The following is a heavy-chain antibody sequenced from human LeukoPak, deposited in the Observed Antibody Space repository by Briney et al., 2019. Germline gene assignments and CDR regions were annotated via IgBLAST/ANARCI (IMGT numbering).Heavy chain of an antibody. CDR2: KNGEGDCK. V-gene: IGHV3-7*01. Sequence: EVSLRLFCAGSGFSFRRFWMTGVRQATGRGLEGLANKNGEGDCKRNAESVKDRFTISRDNARSLVFLQIHSLRDEDTALYYCARDSSPDSATTYYDALDMWGQGTMVTVSS. CDR1: GFSFRRFW. CDR3: ARDSSPDSATTYYDALDM. J-gene: IGHJ3*02. D-gene: IGHD1-1*01.